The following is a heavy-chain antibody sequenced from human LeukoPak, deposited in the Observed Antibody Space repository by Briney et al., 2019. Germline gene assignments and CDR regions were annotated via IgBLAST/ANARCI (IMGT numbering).Heavy chain of an antibody. CDR1: GFTFSSYS. J-gene: IGHJ4*02. Sequence: GGSLRLSCAASGFTFSSYSMNWVRQAQGKGLEWVSSISSSSSYIYYADSVKGRFTISRDNAKNSLYLQMNSLRAEDTAVYYCARNRYGRYFDYWGQGTLVTVSS. CDR2: ISSSSSYI. D-gene: IGHD4-17*01. V-gene: IGHV3-21*01. CDR3: ARNRYGRYFDY.